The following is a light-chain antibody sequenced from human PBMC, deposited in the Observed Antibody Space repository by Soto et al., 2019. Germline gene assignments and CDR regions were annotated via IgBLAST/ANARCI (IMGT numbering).Light chain of an antibody. Sequence: EIVLTQSPATLSFSTGERATLSCRASQSVSSYLAWYQQKPGQAPRLLIYDASNRATGIPARFSGSGSGTDFTLTISSLEPEDFAVYYCQQFSSYPLTFGGGTKVDI. CDR1: QSVSSY. CDR2: DAS. V-gene: IGKV3-11*01. CDR3: QQFSSYPLT. J-gene: IGKJ4*01.